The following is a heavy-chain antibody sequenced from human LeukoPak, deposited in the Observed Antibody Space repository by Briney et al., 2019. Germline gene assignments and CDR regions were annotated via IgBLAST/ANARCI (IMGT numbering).Heavy chain of an antibody. V-gene: IGHV3-74*01. CDR2: INSDGSTT. CDR1: GFTFTTYW. CDR3: AKTALGDFDY. D-gene: IGHD3-10*01. Sequence: GGSLRLSCEASGFTFTTYWMHWVRQAPGKGLVWVSLINSDGSTTNYADSVKGRFTISRDNAKNSLYLQMNSLRAEDTALYYCAKTALGDFDYWGQGTLVTVSS. J-gene: IGHJ4*02.